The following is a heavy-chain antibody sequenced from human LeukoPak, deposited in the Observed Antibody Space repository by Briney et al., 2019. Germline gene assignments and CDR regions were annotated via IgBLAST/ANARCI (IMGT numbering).Heavy chain of an antibody. CDR2: IYSGGST. J-gene: IGHJ3*02. Sequence: GGSLILSCAASGFTVSSNYMSWVRQAPGKGLEWVSVIYSGGSTYYADSVKGRFTISRDNSKNTLYLQMNSLRAEDTAVYYCARGGSSDAFDIWGQGTMVTVSS. CDR3: ARGGSSDAFDI. CDR1: GFTVSSNY. D-gene: IGHD1-26*01. V-gene: IGHV3-53*01.